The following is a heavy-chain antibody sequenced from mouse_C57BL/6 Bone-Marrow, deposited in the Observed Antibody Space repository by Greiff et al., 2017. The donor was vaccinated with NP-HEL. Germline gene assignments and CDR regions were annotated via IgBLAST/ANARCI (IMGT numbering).Heavy chain of an antibody. J-gene: IGHJ4*01. CDR1: GYTFTGYW. CDR2: ILPGSGST. D-gene: IGHD1-1*01. V-gene: IGHV1-9*01. CDR3: ARLLYYGSSYDYAMDY. Sequence: QVQLQQSGAELMKPGASVKLSCKATGYTFTGYWIEWVKQRPGHGLEWIGEILPGSGSTNYNEKFKGKATFTADTSSNTAYMQLSSLTTEDSAIYYCARLLYYGSSYDYAMDYWGQGTSVTVSS.